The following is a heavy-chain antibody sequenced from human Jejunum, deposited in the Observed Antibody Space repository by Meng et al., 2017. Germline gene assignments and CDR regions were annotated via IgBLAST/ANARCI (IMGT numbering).Heavy chain of an antibody. J-gene: IGHJ4*02. Sequence: QVQLQESGPGLVKPSQTLSLTGTVSGGSISSDDYYWSWLRQPPGKGLEWDGYIHYIGSAFYHPALKSRATVSVDTSKNQFSLELKSVTAADTALYYCARERREDYESRGFDSWGQGTLVTVSS. CDR1: GGSISSDDYY. D-gene: IGHD3-22*01. CDR2: IHYIGSA. CDR3: ARERREDYESRGFDS. V-gene: IGHV4-30-4*01.